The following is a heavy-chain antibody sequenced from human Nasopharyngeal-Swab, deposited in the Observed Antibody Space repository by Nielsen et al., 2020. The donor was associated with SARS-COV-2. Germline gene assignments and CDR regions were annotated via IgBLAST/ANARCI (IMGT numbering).Heavy chain of an antibody. Sequence: GESLKISCAASGFSFNSYDMNWVRQAPGRGLEWISYVSTSGGTIKNADSVKGRFTISRDNTQNSLYLQMKGLRAEDTAVYYCATLSAGGNWFDSWGQGTLVTVSS. CDR3: ATLSAGGNWFDS. V-gene: IGHV3-48*03. J-gene: IGHJ5*01. CDR1: GFSFNSYD. D-gene: IGHD6-13*01. CDR2: VSTSGGTI.